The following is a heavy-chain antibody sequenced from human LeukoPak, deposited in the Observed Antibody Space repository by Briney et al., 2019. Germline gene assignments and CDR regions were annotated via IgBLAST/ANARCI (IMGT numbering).Heavy chain of an antibody. CDR2: IYDSGST. CDR3: ARHYGP. J-gene: IGHJ5*02. Sequence: PSETLSLTCTVSGGSISSYHWSWFRQAPGKGLEWIGYIYDSGSTNFNPSLKSRVTISVDTSKSQFSLKLTSVTAADTAVYYCARHYGPWGQGTLVTVSS. CDR1: GGSISSYH. D-gene: IGHD4-17*01. V-gene: IGHV4-59*08.